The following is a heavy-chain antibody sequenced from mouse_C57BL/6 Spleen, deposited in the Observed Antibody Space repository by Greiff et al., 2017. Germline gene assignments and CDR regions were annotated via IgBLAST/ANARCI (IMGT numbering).Heavy chain of an antibody. CDR1: GYTFTSYW. CDR2: IDPSDSYT. D-gene: IGHD3-1*01. V-gene: IGHV1-59*01. Sequence: QVQLQQPGAELVRPGTSVKLSCKASGYTFTSYWMHWVKQRPGQGLEWIGVIDPSDSYTNYNQKFKGKATLTVDTSSSTAYMQLSSLTSEDAAVYYCARNPGLRGYFDGWGTGTTVTVAT. J-gene: IGHJ1*03. CDR3: ARNPGLRGYFDG.